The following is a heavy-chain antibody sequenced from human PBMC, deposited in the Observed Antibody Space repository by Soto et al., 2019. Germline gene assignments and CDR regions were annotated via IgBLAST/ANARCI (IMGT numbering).Heavy chain of an antibody. CDR1: GFTFSTYW. D-gene: IGHD5-18*01. J-gene: IGHJ6*02. CDR3: ARGGGNADTAIYDMDV. Sequence: GVSLRLSCAASGFTFSTYWMHWVRPAPGKGLVWVSRIHSEGSTTSYADSVRGRFTISRDNAKNTLHLQMNSLRVEDTAVYYCARGGGNADTAIYDMDVWGQGTKVTVSS. V-gene: IGHV3-74*01. CDR2: IHSEGSTT.